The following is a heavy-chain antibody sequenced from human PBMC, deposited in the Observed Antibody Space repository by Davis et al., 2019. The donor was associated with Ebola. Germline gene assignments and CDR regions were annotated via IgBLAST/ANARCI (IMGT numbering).Heavy chain of an antibody. CDR1: GFTFSTYA. D-gene: IGHD3-3*01. V-gene: IGHV3-23*01. Sequence: GESLKISCAASGFTFSTYAMSWVRQAPAKGLEWVSEITGVGGNTYYSDSVKGRFTISRDNSKNTLYLQMNSLRAEDTALYYCAKDRNYDFWSGYYTGGFDFWGQGTLVTVSS. J-gene: IGHJ4*02. CDR2: ITGVGGNT. CDR3: AKDRNYDFWSGYYTGGFDF.